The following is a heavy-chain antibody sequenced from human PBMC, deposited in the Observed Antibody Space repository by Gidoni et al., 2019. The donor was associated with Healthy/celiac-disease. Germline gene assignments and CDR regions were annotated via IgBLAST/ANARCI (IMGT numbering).Heavy chain of an antibody. CDR3: ARADYGGYRRLDP. D-gene: IGHD4-17*01. V-gene: IGHV3-11*05. CDR1: GFTLSDYY. J-gene: IGHJ5*02. CDR2: ISSSSSYT. Sequence: AASGFTLSDYYMSWIRQAPGKGLEWVSYISSSSSYTNYADSVKGRFTIARDNAKSSLYLQMNSLRAEDTAVYYCARADYGGYRRLDPWGQGTLVTVSS.